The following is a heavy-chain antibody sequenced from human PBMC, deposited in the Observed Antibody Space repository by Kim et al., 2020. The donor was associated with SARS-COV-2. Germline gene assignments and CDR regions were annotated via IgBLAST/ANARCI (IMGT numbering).Heavy chain of an antibody. CDR2: ISGSGGST. CDR1: GFTFSSYA. J-gene: IGHJ3*02. Sequence: GGSLRLSCAASGFTFSSYAMSWVRQAPGKGLEWVSAISGSGGSTYYADSVKGRFTISRDNSKNTLYLQMNSLRAEDTAVYYCAKDLPLPWGVGYDSSGYNAFDIWGQGTMVTVSS. D-gene: IGHD3-22*01. CDR3: AKDLPLPWGVGYDSSGYNAFDI. V-gene: IGHV3-23*01.